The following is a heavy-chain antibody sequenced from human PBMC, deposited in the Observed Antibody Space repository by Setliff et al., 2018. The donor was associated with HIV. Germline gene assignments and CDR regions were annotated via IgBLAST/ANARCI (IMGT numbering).Heavy chain of an antibody. CDR2: VHTSGSS. J-gene: IGHJ4*02. CDR1: GGSISDFY. D-gene: IGHD3-10*01. Sequence: SETLSLTCDVSGGSISDFYWSWIRQSPRWGLEWIGYVHTSGSSNYNLSLKSRATISMDTSKNQFSLKLNSVTATDTAIYYCARQSGPYGPSVPPDYWGQGTLVTVSS. CDR3: ARQSGPYGPSVPPDY. V-gene: IGHV4-4*08.